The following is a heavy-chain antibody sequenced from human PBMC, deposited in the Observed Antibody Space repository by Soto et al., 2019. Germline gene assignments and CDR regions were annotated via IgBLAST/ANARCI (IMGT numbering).Heavy chain of an antibody. V-gene: IGHV4-59*01. CDR1: GGSISSDY. D-gene: IGHD3-3*01. CDR3: ARVQYDFWSGYGSDAFDI. J-gene: IGHJ3*02. Sequence: SETLSVTCTVSGGSISSDYWSWIRQPPGKGLEWIGYIYYSGSTNYNPSLKSRVTISVDTSKNQFSLKLSSVTAADTAVYYCARVQYDFWSGYGSDAFDIWGQGTMVTVS. CDR2: IYYSGST.